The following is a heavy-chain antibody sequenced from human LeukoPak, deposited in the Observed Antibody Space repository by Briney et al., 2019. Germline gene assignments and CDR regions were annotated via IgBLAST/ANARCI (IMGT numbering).Heavy chain of an antibody. CDR3: ARIPIAASADY. CDR2: IYSDDSDT. V-gene: IGHV5-51*01. D-gene: IGHD6-13*01. J-gene: IGHJ4*02. Sequence: GESLKISCKGSGYSFTSYWIGWVRQMPGKGLEWMGIIYSDDSDTRYSPSFQGQVTISADKSNSTAYLQWSSLKASDTAMYFCARIPIAASADYWGQGALVTVSS. CDR1: GYSFTSYW.